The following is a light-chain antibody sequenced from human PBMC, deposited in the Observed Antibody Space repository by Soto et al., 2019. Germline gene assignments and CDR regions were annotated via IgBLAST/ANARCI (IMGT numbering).Light chain of an antibody. CDR1: SSDVGGYNY. J-gene: IGLJ1*01. Sequence: QCALTQPASVSGSPGQSSTISCTGTSSDVGGYNYVSWYQQHPGKAPKFMIYDVSNRPSGVSNRFSGSKSGNTASLTISGLQAEDEADYYCSSYTTSNTRQIVFGTGTKVTVL. V-gene: IGLV2-14*01. CDR3: SSYTTSNTRQIV. CDR2: DVS.